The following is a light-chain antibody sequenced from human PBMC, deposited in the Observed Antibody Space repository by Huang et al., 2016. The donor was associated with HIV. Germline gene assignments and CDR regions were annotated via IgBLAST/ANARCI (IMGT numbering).Light chain of an antibody. CDR3: QQYYRTPPWT. CDR2: GAS. CDR1: EGIVNS. J-gene: IGKJ1*01. V-gene: IGKV1-NL1*01. Sequence: DIQMTQSPSSLSASVGDRVTITCRASEGIVNSLAWYQQKPGKAPQLLLYGASRLESGVPSRCSGSRSGTDYTLTISDLQPEDSATYYCQQYYRTPPWTFGQETKVEI.